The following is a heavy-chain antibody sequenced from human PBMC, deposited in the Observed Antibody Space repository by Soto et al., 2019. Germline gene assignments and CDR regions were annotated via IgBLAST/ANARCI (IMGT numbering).Heavy chain of an antibody. CDR3: ARGRGSGWNYYGMDV. J-gene: IGHJ6*02. Sequence: SQTLSLTCAISGDSVSSNDATWDWIRPSPSRGLEWLGRTYYRFRWHTDYAVSVKSRITINPDPSNNQLSLQLNSVTPEDTAINFCARGRGSGWNYYGMDVWGQGTTVTVSS. CDR2: TYYRFRWHT. D-gene: IGHD6-19*01. CDR1: GDSVSSNDAT. V-gene: IGHV6-1*01.